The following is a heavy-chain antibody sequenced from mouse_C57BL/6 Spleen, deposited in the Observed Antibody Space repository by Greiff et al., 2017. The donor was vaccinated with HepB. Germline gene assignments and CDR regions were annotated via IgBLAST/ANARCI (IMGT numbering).Heavy chain of an antibody. CDR2: ISYDGSN. Sequence: EVHLVESGPGLVKPSQSLSLTCSVTGYSITSGYYWNWIRQFPGNKLEWMGYISYDGSNNYNPSLKNRISITRDTSKNQFFLKLNSVTTEDTATYYCARGVPFDVWGTGTTVTVSS. D-gene: IGHD2-14*01. CDR3: ARGVPFDV. CDR1: GYSITSGYY. J-gene: IGHJ1*03. V-gene: IGHV3-6*01.